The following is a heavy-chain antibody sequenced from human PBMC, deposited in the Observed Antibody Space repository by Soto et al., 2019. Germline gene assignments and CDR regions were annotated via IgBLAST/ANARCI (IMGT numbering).Heavy chain of an antibody. CDR1: GFTFSSYW. J-gene: IGHJ6*03. CDR3: ASIIDGDYYYYYMDV. D-gene: IGHD3-16*01. V-gene: IGHV3-74*01. Sequence: GGSLRLSCAASGFTFSSYWMHWVRQAPGKGLVWVSRINSDGSSTSYADSVKGRFTISRDNAKNTLYLQMNSLRAEDTAVYYCASIIDGDYYYYYMDVWGKGTTVTVSS. CDR2: INSDGSST.